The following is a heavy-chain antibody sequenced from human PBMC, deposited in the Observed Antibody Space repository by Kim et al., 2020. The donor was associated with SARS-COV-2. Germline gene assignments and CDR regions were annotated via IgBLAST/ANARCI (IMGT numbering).Heavy chain of an antibody. CDR1: GFTFGSYT. Sequence: GGSLRLSCAASGFTFGSYTMNWLRQAPGKGLDWVSAISGSGLSTYDTDSVKGRFTISRDSSKNMLYLQMNSLRAEDTAVYYCAKAYCNSASCRPSYYYAMDVWGQGTTVTVSS. CDR2: ISGSGLST. D-gene: IGHD2-2*01. CDR3: AKAYCNSASCRPSYYYAMDV. V-gene: IGHV3-23*01. J-gene: IGHJ6*02.